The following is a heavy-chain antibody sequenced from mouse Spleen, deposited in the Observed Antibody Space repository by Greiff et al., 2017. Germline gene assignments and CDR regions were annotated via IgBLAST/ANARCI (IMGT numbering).Heavy chain of an antibody. J-gene: IGHJ3*01. CDR1: GFTFSDYG. Sequence: EVTLEESGGGLVQPGGSRKLSCAASGFTFSDYGMAWVRQAPGKGPEWVAFISNLAYSIYYADTVTGRFTISRENAKNTLYLEMSSLRSEDTAMYYCAREDVRGFAYWGQGTLVTVSA. CDR2: ISNLAYSI. V-gene: IGHV5-15*02. D-gene: IGHD1-1*01. CDR3: AREDVRGFAY.